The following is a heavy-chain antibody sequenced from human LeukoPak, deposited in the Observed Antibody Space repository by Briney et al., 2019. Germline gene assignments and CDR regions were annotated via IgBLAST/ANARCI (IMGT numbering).Heavy chain of an antibody. J-gene: IGHJ3*02. Sequence: GGSLRLSCAASGFTVSSNYMSWVRQAPGKGLEWVSVIYSGGSTYYADSVKGRFTISRDNSKNTLYLQMNSLRAEDTAVYYCARSITALDAFDIWGQGTMVTVSS. CDR1: GFTVSSNY. D-gene: IGHD1-14*01. CDR3: ARSITALDAFDI. V-gene: IGHV3-53*05. CDR2: IYSGGST.